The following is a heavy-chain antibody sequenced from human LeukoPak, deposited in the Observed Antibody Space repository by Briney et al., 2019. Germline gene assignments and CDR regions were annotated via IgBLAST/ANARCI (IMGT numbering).Heavy chain of an antibody. V-gene: IGHV1-2*02. CDR2: INPNSGGT. CDR3: ARAPMYYYGSGSYFQRRNWFDP. D-gene: IGHD3-10*01. J-gene: IGHJ5*02. CDR1: GYTFTGYY. Sequence: GASVKVSCKASGYTFTGYYMHWVRQAPGQGLEWMGWINPNSGGTNYAQKFQGRVTMTRNTSISTAYMELSSLRSEDTAVYYCARAPMYYYGSGSYFQRRNWFDPWGQGTLVTVSS.